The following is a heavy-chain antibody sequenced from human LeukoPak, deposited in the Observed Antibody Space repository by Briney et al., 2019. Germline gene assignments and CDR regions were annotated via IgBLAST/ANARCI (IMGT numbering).Heavy chain of an antibody. V-gene: IGHV3-74*01. Sequence: GGSLRLSCAAAGFNFSSYWMHWVRQVPGKALVWISRINSDGSSTTYADSVKGRFTVSRDNAKNTLSLQMNSLRAEDTAVYFCARDKGNGDYGVVGYWGQGTLVTVSS. CDR3: ARDKGNGDYGVVGY. D-gene: IGHD4-17*01. CDR2: INSDGSST. CDR1: GFNFSSYW. J-gene: IGHJ4*02.